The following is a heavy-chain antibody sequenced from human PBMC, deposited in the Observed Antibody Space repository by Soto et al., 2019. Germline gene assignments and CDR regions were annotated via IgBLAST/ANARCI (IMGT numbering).Heavy chain of an antibody. Sequence: PSETLSLTCTVSGGSISSGGYYWSWIRQHPGKGLEWIGYIYYSGSTYYNPSLKSRVTISVDTSKNQFSLKLSSVTAADTAVYYCARGRVVYSNSNNWFDPWGQGTLVTVSS. V-gene: IGHV4-31*03. CDR3: ARGRVVYSNSNNWFDP. CDR2: IYYSGST. D-gene: IGHD4-4*01. J-gene: IGHJ5*02. CDR1: GGSISSGGYY.